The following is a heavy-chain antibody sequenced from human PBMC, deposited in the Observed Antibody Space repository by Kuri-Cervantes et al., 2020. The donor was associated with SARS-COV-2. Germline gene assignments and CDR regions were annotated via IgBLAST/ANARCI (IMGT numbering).Heavy chain of an antibody. V-gene: IGHV1-69*05. CDR3: ASKTYYYDSSGYYPDHSWYFDL. Sequence: SVKVSCKASGGTFSSYAISWVRQAPGQGLEWMGGIIPIFGTANYAQKFQGRVTITTDESTSTAYMELSSLRSEDTAVYYCASKTYYYDSSGYYPDHSWYFDLWGRDTLVTVSS. CDR1: GGTFSSYA. CDR2: IIPIFGTA. D-gene: IGHD3-22*01. J-gene: IGHJ2*01.